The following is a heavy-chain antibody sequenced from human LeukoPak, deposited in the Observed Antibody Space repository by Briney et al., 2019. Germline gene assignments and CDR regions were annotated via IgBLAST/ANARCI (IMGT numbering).Heavy chain of an antibody. CDR1: GYTFTSYD. CDR3: ARGYCSSTSCRGGWFDP. J-gene: IGHJ5*02. V-gene: IGHV1-8*01. Sequence: GASVKVSCKASGYTFTSYDINWVRQATGQGLEWMAWMNPNSGNTGYAQKFQGRVTMTRNTSISTAYMELSSLRSEDTAVYYCARGYCSSTSCRGGWFDPWGQGTLVTVSS. CDR2: MNPNSGNT. D-gene: IGHD2-2*01.